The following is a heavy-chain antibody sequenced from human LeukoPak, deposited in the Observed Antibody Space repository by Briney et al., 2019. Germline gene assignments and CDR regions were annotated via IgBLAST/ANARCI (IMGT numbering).Heavy chain of an antibody. CDR3: ARDTYDSSGYVDY. D-gene: IGHD3-22*01. V-gene: IGHV3-7*01. Sequence: GGSVRLSCAASGFTFSSYWMSWVRQAPGKGLEGVANIKQDGSEKYYVDSVKGRFTISRDNAKNSLYLQMNSLRAEDTAVYYCARDTYDSSGYVDYWGQGTLVTVSS. J-gene: IGHJ4*02. CDR1: GFTFSSYW. CDR2: IKQDGSEK.